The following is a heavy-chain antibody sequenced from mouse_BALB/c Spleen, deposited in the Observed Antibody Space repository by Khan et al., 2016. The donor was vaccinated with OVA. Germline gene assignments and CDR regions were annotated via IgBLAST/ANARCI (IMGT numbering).Heavy chain of an antibody. CDR2: ISYSGST. Sequence: EVQLQESGPGLVKPSQSLSLTCTVTGYSITSDYAWNWIRQFPGNKLEWMGYISYSGSTNYNPSLKSLISITRDTSKNQFLLQLNSVTTEDTATYYCARDGTRYNYAMDYWGQGTSVTVSA. CDR3: ARDGTRYNYAMDY. CDR1: GYSITSDYA. V-gene: IGHV3-2*02. J-gene: IGHJ4*01. D-gene: IGHD1-1*01.